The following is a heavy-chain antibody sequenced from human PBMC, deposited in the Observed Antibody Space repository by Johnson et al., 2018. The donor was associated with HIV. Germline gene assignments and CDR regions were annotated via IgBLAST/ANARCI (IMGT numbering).Heavy chain of an antibody. V-gene: IGHV3-30-3*01. CDR1: GFTFSSYA. J-gene: IGHJ3*02. D-gene: IGHD4-17*01. Sequence: VQLVESGGGVVQPGRSLRLSCAASGFTFSSYAMHWVRQAPGKGLEWVAVISYDGSNKYYADSVKGRFTISRDNSKNTLYLQMNSLRAEDTALYYCARGSTGAFDIWGQGTMVTVSS. CDR3: ARGSTGAFDI. CDR2: ISYDGSNK.